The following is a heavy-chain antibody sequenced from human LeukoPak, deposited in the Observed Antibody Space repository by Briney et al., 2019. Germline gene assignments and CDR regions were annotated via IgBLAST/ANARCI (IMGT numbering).Heavy chain of an antibody. CDR2: IYYSGST. D-gene: IGHD1-26*01. V-gene: IGHV4-59*08. J-gene: IGHJ4*02. CDR3: ARHSGSFLGDYFDY. Sequence: PSETLSLTCTVSGGSISSYYWSWIRQPPGKALEWIAYIYYSGSTNYTPSLKSRVTISLDTSKNQLFLKVSSVTAAGTAVYYCARHSGSFLGDYFDYWGQGILVTVSS. CDR1: GGSISSYY.